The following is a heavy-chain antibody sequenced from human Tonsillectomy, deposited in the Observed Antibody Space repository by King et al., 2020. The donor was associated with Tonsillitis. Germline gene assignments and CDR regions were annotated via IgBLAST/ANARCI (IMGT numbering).Heavy chain of an antibody. V-gene: IGHV4-31*03. J-gene: IGHJ5*02. CDR1: GGSFSGGAYY. D-gene: IGHD2-15*01. CDR2: IYYSGNT. CDR3: ARYEGGVFDL. Sequence: VQLQESGPGLVKPSQTLSLTCTVSGGSFSGGAYYWSWIRQHPGKGLEWIGYIYYSGNTYYNPSLKSRLSISIDTSKRKFSLKLGSVTAADTAVYYCARYEGGVFDLWGQGTPVTVSS.